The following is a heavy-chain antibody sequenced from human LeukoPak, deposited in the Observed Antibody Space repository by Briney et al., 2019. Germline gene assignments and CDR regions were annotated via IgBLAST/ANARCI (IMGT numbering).Heavy chain of an antibody. J-gene: IGHJ4*02. CDR3: ARDQDWNPY. CDR1: GFTVSSNY. D-gene: IGHD1-1*01. V-gene: IGHV3-53*01. CDR2: IYSGGNT. Sequence: GGSLRLSCAASGFTVSSNYMSWVRQAPGKGLEWVSVIYSGGNTYYADSVKGRFTISRDNSKNTLYLQMNSLRVEHTAVYYCARDQDWNPYWGQGTLVTVSS.